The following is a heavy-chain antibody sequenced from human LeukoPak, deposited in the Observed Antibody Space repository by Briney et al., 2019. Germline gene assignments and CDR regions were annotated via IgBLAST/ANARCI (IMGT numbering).Heavy chain of an antibody. CDR3: AKGGIVGATTGGDSDY. J-gene: IGHJ4*02. V-gene: IGHV3-23*01. CDR1: GFTFSRYA. CDR2: IIGSGGST. Sequence: GSLTLSCAASGFTFSRYAMGWVRQASGKGPEWVSAIIGSGGSTYYADSVKGRVTISRDNSKNTLYLQMNSLRAEDTAVYYCAKGGIVGATTGGDSDYWGEGTLVTVSS. D-gene: IGHD1-26*01.